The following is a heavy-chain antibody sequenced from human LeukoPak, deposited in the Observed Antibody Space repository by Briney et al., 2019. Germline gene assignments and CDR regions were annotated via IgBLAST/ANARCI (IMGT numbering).Heavy chain of an antibody. CDR1: GGSINSRGYY. Sequence: NASETLSLTCTVSGGSINSRGYYWGWIRQTPGKGREGVGSIYYSGSTFYNPSLKSRLIKSVDTPNNQFSLKLSSVTAADTAVYYCASRFCSTTTCLFDYWGQGTLVTVSS. J-gene: IGHJ4*02. V-gene: IGHV4-39*01. CDR3: ASRFCSTTTCLFDY. D-gene: IGHD2-2*01. CDR2: IYYSGST.